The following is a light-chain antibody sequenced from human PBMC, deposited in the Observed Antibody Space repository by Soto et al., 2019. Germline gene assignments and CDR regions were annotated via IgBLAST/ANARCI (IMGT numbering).Light chain of an antibody. CDR2: GAS. CDR3: QQYGSAPLT. J-gene: IGKJ4*01. CDR1: QSVSSSF. V-gene: IGKV3-20*01. Sequence: EIVLTQSPGTLSLSPEERATLSCRARQSVSSSFLAWYQQKPGQAPRLLIYGASSRATGIPDRFSGSGSGTDLTLTIIRLEPEDVAVYYCQQYGSAPLTFGGWTKWEIK.